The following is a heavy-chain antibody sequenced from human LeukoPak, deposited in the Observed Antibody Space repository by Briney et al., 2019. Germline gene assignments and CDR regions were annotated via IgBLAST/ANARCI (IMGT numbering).Heavy chain of an antibody. CDR3: ATTGNFYDMHV. J-gene: IGHJ6*03. CDR1: GFAFISTS. V-gene: IGHV3-48*04. Sequence: GGSLRLSCAASGFAFISTSIHWVRQAPGKGLEWLSYSSTVTGNIYYADSVKGRFAISRDNAKSSLYLQMSSLRAEDTAVYFCATTGNFYDMHVWGKGTTVTVSS. D-gene: IGHD1-1*01. CDR2: SSTVTGNI.